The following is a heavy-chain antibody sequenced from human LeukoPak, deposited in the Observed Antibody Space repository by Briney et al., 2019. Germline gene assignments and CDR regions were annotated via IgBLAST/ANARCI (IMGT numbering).Heavy chain of an antibody. V-gene: IGHV7-4-1*02. J-gene: IGHJ4*02. CDR3: ARGGDDLWPFDS. CDR1: GYTFTTYA. D-gene: IGHD3-10*01. Sequence: ASAKVSCKTSGYTFTTYAINWVRQAPGQGLEWMGWINTNTGNPTYAQDFAGRFVFSLDTSITTAYLQISSLKAEDTAMYYCARGGDDLWPFDSWGQGTLVTVSS. CDR2: INTNTGNP.